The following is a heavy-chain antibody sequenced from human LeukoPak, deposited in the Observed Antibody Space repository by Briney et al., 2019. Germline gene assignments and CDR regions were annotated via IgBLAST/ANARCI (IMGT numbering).Heavy chain of an antibody. Sequence: GGSLRPSCAASGFTFSSYAMSWVRQAPGKGLEWVSAISGSGGSTYYADSVKGRFTISRDNSKNTLYLQMNSLRAEDTAVYYCAKDPGLVVPAAKHYFDYWGQGTLVTVSS. J-gene: IGHJ4*02. CDR2: ISGSGGST. V-gene: IGHV3-23*01. CDR1: GFTFSSYA. CDR3: AKDPGLVVPAAKHYFDY. D-gene: IGHD2-2*01.